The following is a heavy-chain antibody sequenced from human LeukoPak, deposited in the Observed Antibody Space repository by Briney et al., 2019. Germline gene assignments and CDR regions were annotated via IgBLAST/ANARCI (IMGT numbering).Heavy chain of an antibody. J-gene: IGHJ5*02. CDR3: ARVRGYCSGGSCLGFLGIDP. V-gene: IGHV4-59*12. D-gene: IGHD2-15*01. Sequence: SETLSLTCTVSGGSISSYYWSWIRQPPGKGLEWIGYIYYSGSTNYNPSLKSRVTMSVDTSKNQFSLKLSSVTAADTAVYYCARVRGYCSGGSCLGFLGIDPWGQGTLVTVSS. CDR2: IYYSGST. CDR1: GGSISSYY.